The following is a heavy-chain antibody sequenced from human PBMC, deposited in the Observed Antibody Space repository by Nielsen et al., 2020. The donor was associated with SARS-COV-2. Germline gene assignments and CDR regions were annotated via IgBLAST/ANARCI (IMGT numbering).Heavy chain of an antibody. CDR3: ASSAPPSGFNWFDP. J-gene: IGHJ5*02. D-gene: IGHD3-22*01. V-gene: IGHV1-18*04. CDR1: GYTFTKYG. Sequence: ASVQVSCKASGYTFTKYGISWVRQATGQGLQWMGWIIGNSDSAKYVKTFLGSVIMTTDKSTSTAYLEVRSLRSDDTAVYYCASSAPPSGFNWFDPWGQGTLVTVSS. CDR2: IIGNSDSA.